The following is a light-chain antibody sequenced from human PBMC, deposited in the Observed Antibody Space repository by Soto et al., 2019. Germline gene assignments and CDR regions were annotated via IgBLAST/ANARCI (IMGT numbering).Light chain of an antibody. CDR3: QQYYSYPRT. CDR2: AAS. V-gene: IGKV1-8*01. J-gene: IGKJ1*01. CDR1: QDITSY. Sequence: AIRMTQSPSSLSASTGGRVTITCRASQDITSYLAWYQQKPGKAPKLLIYAASTLQSGVPSRFSGSGSGTDFTLTISCLQSEDFATYYCQQYYSYPRTFGQGTKVEIK.